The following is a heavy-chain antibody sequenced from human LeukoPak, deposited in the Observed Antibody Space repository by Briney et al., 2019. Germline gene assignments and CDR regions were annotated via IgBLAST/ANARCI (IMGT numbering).Heavy chain of an antibody. D-gene: IGHD2-2*01. J-gene: IGHJ3*02. CDR3: AREGDIVVVPAAPPPFDI. Sequence: GGSLRLSCAASGFTFSSYWMSWVRQAPGKGLEWVANIKQDGSEKYYVDSVKGRFTISRDNAKNSLYLQMSSLRAEDTAVYYCAREGDIVVVPAAPPPFDIWGQGTMVTVSS. V-gene: IGHV3-7*03. CDR2: IKQDGSEK. CDR1: GFTFSSYW.